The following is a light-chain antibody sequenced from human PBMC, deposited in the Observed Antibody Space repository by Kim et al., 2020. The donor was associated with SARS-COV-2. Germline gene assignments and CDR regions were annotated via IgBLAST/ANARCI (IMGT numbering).Light chain of an antibody. CDR2: KAS. V-gene: IGKV1-5*03. J-gene: IGKJ1*01. Sequence: ASVGDRVTITCRASQSISSWLAWYQQKPGKAPKLLIYKASSLESGVPSRFSGSGSGTEFTLTISSLQSEDLAVYYCQQYKNWPRTFGQGTKVDIK. CDR1: QSISSW. CDR3: QQYKNWPRT.